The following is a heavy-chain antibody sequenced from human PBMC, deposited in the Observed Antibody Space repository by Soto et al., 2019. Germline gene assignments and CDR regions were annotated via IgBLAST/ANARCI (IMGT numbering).Heavy chain of an antibody. CDR1: GFSLRSPGVG. CDR3: AHRRQWLDYFDY. D-gene: IGHD6-19*01. J-gene: IGHJ4*02. CDR2: IYWDDDK. Sequence: QITLKESGPTLVEPTQTLTLTCTFSGFSLRSPGVGVAWIRQPPEKALEWLALIYWDDDKRFSPSLNSRLTITKDTSKNQVVLTMTTVGHVDTATYYCAHRRQWLDYFDYWGQGALVTVSS. V-gene: IGHV2-5*02.